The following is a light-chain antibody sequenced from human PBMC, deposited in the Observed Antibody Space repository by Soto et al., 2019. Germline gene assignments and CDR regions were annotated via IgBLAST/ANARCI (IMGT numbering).Light chain of an antibody. Sequence: QSVLTQPPSVCAAPGQKVTISCSGRTSNIGNNYVSWYQQLPGTAPKLLIYDNNKRPSGIPDRFSGSKSGTSATLGITGLQTGDEADYYCGTWDSSLSVVVFGGGTKVTVL. J-gene: IGLJ2*01. CDR1: TSNIGNNY. V-gene: IGLV1-51*01. CDR2: DNN. CDR3: GTWDSSLSVVV.